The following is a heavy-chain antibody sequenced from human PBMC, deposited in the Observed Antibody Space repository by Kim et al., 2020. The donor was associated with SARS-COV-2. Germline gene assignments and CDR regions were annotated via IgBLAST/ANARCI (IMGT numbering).Heavy chain of an antibody. CDR3: ARFKDGVVGALT. V-gene: IGHV4-31*03. CDR2: IYYSGST. J-gene: IGHJ3*01. CDR1: GDSISSGAYY. Sequence: SETLSPTCTVSGDSISSGAYYWSWIRQHPGKGLEWIGYIYYSGSTYYNPSLKSRVTISVDTSNNHFSLKLSSVTAADTAVYYCARFKDGVVGALTWGQGTMVTVSS. D-gene: IGHD2-15*01.